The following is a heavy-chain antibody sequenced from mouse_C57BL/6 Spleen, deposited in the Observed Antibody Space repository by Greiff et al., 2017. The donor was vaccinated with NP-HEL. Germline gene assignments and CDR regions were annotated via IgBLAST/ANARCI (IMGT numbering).Heavy chain of an antibody. V-gene: IGHV1-15*01. Sequence: VKLMESGAELVRPGASVTLSCKASGYTFTDYEMHWVKQTPVHGLEWIGAIDPETGGTAYNQKFKGKAILTADKSSSTAYMELRSLTSEDSAVYYCTRGGIYYGSSYGYWGQGTTLTVSS. CDR2: IDPETGGT. CDR1: GYTFTDYE. D-gene: IGHD1-1*01. CDR3: TRGGIYYGSSYGY. J-gene: IGHJ2*01.